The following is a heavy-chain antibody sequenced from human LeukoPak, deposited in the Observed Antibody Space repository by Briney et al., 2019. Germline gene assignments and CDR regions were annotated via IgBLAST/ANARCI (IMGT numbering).Heavy chain of an antibody. Sequence: AGGSLRLSCAASGFTFRSYAMSWVRQAPGKGLEWVSAVSSTGGSTYYADSVKGRFTISRDNSKNTLYLQMISLRAEDTAVYYCAKGFTLTTDGWGQGTLVTVSS. CDR2: VSSTGGST. D-gene: IGHD4-11*01. J-gene: IGHJ4*02. CDR3: AKGFTLTTDG. V-gene: IGHV3-23*01. CDR1: GFTFRSYA.